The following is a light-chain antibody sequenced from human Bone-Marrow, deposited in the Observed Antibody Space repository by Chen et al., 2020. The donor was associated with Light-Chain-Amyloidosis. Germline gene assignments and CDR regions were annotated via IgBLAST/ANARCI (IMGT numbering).Light chain of an antibody. J-gene: IGLJ3*02. CDR3: QVWDRSSDRPV. CDR1: KIGSTS. V-gene: IGLV3-21*02. Sequence: YALLHPSSLSVAPGQPATCACGGNKIGSTSVHWYQQTPGQAPLLVVYDDSDRPSGIPGRFSGSNSGNTATLTISRVEAGDEADYYCQVWDRSSDRPVFGGGTKLTVL. CDR2: DDS.